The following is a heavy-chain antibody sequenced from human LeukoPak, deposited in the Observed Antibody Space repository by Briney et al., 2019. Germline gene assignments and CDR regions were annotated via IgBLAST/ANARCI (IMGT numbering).Heavy chain of an antibody. Sequence: GASVKVSCKASGGTFSSYAISWVRQAPGQGLEWMGWISAYNGNTNYAQKLQGRVTMTTDTSTSTAYMELRSLRSDDTAVYYCARGAYDFWSGYPTGNNWFDPWGQGTLVTVSS. CDR2: ISAYNGNT. D-gene: IGHD3-3*01. J-gene: IGHJ5*02. CDR1: GGTFSSYA. CDR3: ARGAYDFWSGYPTGNNWFDP. V-gene: IGHV1-18*01.